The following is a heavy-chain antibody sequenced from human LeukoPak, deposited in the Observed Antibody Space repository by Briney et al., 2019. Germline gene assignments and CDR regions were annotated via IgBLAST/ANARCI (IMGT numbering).Heavy chain of an antibody. J-gene: IGHJ4*02. D-gene: IGHD4-23*01. CDR1: GYTFTSYG. Sequence: ALVKVSCKASGYTFTSYGISWVRQAPGQGLEWMGWISAYNGNTNYAQKLQGRVTMTTDTSTSTAYMELRSLRSDDTAVYYCARARDYGANDDYWGQGALVTVSS. CDR2: ISAYNGNT. V-gene: IGHV1-18*01. CDR3: ARARDYGANDDY.